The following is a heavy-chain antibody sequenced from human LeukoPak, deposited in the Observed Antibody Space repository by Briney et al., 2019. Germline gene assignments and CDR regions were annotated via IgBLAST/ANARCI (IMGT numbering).Heavy chain of an antibody. CDR2: ISGDGGST. CDR3: ADRFRDGLDI. CDR1: GFPFSTSW. D-gene: IGHD1-14*01. Sequence: GGSLRLSCAAPGFPFSTSWLHWVRQAPGKGLVWVSRISGDGGSTEYADSVKGRFAISRDNAKNTLYLQMNSLRAEDTAVYYCADRFRDGLDIWGQGTMVTVSS. J-gene: IGHJ3*02. V-gene: IGHV3-74*01.